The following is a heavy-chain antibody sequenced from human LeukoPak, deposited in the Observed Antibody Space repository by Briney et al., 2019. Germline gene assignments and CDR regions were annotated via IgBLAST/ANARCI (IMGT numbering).Heavy chain of an antibody. CDR2: IYTSGST. J-gene: IGHJ4*02. D-gene: IGHD5-24*01. CDR3: ARGRKMATPYFDY. CDR1: VDSLIIRSDY. Sequence: SEGLSVTCVVPVDSLIIRSDYWSWIRQPAGRGLEWLRRIYTSGSTNYNPSLKSRVTISVDTSKNQFSLKLSSVTAADTAVYYCARGRKMATPYFDYWGQGTLVTVSS. V-gene: IGHV4-61*02.